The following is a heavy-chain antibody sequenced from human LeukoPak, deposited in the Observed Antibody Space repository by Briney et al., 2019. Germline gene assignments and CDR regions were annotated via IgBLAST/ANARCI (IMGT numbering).Heavy chain of an antibody. CDR3: ASGYCSSTSCYGFDP. D-gene: IGHD2-2*01. V-gene: IGHV1-18*01. J-gene: IGHJ5*02. CDR1: GYTFTSYG. CDR2: ISAYNGNT. Sequence: ASVKVSCKASGYTFTSYGISWVRQAPGQGLEWMGWISAYNGNTNYAQKLQGRVTMTTDTSTSTAYMELSSLRSEDTAVYYCASGYCSSTSCYGFDPWGQGTLVTVSS.